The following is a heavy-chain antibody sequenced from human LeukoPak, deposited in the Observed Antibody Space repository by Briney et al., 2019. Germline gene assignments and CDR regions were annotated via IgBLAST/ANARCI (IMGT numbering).Heavy chain of an antibody. V-gene: IGHV1-18*01. CDR2: ISAYNGNT. CDR3: ARANRVVRGWYYFDY. D-gene: IGHD3-10*01. Sequence: ASVKVSCTASGYTFTSYGISLVRQAPGQGLEWMGWISAYNGNTNYAQKLQGRVTMTTATSTSTTYLELRSLRSDDTAVYYCARANRVVRGWYYFDYWGQGTLVTVSS. CDR1: GYTFTSYG. J-gene: IGHJ4*02.